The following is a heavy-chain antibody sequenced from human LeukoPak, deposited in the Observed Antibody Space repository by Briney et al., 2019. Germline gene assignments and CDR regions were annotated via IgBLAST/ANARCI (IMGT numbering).Heavy chain of an antibody. J-gene: IGHJ3*02. CDR3: ARDGGYSSSWYRTDDAFDI. CDR2: ISWNSGSI. Sequence: GGSLRLSCAASGFTFDDYAMHWVRQAPGKGLEWVSGISWNSGSIGYADSVKGRFTISRDNAKNSLYLQMNSLRAEDTAVYYCARDGGYSSSWYRTDDAFDIWGQGTMVTVSS. V-gene: IGHV3-9*01. CDR1: GFTFDDYA. D-gene: IGHD6-13*01.